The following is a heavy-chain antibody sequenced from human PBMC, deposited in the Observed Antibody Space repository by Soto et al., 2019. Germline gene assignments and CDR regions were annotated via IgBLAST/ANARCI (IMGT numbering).Heavy chain of an antibody. J-gene: IGHJ5*02. CDR1: GASISSTYW. Sequence: SETLSLTCFVSGASISSTYWWSWVRQTPGKGLEWIGSIYYSGSTYYNPSLKSRVTISVDTSKNQFSLKLSSVTAADTAVYYCARTRAVWFDPWGQGTLVTVSS. D-gene: IGHD6-19*01. V-gene: IGHV4-39*01. CDR2: IYYSGST. CDR3: ARTRAVWFDP.